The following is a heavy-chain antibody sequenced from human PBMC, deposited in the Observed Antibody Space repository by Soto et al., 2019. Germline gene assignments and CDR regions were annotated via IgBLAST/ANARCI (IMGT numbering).Heavy chain of an antibody. CDR1: GFTFSTYS. CDR2: ISSSSTYI. D-gene: IGHD6-19*01. CDR3: LIAVAGSFAPDY. Sequence: GGSLRLSCAASGFTFSTYSMNWVRQAPGKGLEWVSYISSSSTYIYYADSVKGRFTISRDNAKNSLYLQMNSLRPEDTAVYYCLIAVAGSFAPDYWGQGTLVTVSS. J-gene: IGHJ4*02. V-gene: IGHV3-21*01.